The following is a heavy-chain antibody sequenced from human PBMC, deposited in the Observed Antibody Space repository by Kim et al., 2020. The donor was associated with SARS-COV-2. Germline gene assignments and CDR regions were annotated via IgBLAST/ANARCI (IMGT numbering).Heavy chain of an antibody. D-gene: IGHD3-22*01. Sequence: TYYADSVKGRFTISRDNSKNTLYLQMNRLRAEDTAVYYCARGYYDRLFDYWGQGTLVTVSS. CDR2: T. V-gene: IGHV3-66*01. J-gene: IGHJ4*02. CDR3: ARGYYDRLFDY.